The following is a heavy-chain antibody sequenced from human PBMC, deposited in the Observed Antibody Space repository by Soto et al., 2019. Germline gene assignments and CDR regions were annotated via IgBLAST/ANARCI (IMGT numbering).Heavy chain of an antibody. CDR3: ARYLSLGYFDL. Sequence: ASVKVSCKASGYTFSDYGMHWVRQAPGQRLEWMGWINAGSGNTKYSQKFQGRVTISRDTSASTAYMELSSLKSEDTAVYYCARYLSLGYFDLWGRGTLVTVS. J-gene: IGHJ2*01. V-gene: IGHV1-3*01. CDR1: GYTFSDYG. D-gene: IGHD3-16*02. CDR2: INAGSGNT.